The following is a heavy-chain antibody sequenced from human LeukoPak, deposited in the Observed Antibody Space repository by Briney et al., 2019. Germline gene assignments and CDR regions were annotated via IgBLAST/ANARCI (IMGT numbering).Heavy chain of an antibody. J-gene: IGHJ4*02. V-gene: IGHV3-11*04. CDR3: ARVRSVLRYFDWLPDYFDY. D-gene: IGHD3-9*01. Sequence: GGSLRLSCAASGFTFSDYYMSWIRQAPGKGLEWVSYISSSGSTIYYADSVKGRFTISRDNAKNSLYLQMNSLRAEDTAVYYCARVRSVLRYFDWLPDYFDYWGQGTLVTVYS. CDR2: ISSSGSTI. CDR1: GFTFSDYY.